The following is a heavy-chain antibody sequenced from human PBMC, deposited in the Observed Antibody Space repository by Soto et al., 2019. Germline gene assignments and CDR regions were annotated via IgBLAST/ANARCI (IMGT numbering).Heavy chain of an antibody. CDR3: ARSMSPWSY. CDR2: IYYSGDT. CDR1: GISINNFY. Sequence: PSETLSLTCTVSGISINNFYWSWIRQFPGKGLEWIGYIYYSGDTNYNPSLKSRVAISVDTSKNQFSLKLRSVTPADTAVYYCARSMSPWSYWGQGTLVTVSS. V-gene: IGHV4-59*01. J-gene: IGHJ4*02. D-gene: IGHD3-10*02.